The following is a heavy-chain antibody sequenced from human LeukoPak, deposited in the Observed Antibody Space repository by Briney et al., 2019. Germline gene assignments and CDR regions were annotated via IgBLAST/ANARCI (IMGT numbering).Heavy chain of an antibody. D-gene: IGHD2-2*01. J-gene: IGHJ5*02. V-gene: IGHV3-30*04. CDR2: ISSDAKNK. CDR1: GFTFSSYA. CDR3: ARGHTPAAPYNWFDP. Sequence: PGRSLSLSCAASGFTFSSYAMNWVRQTPGTGLEWVAVISSDAKNKYYADSVKGRFTISRDNAKNTLYLQMNSLRHEDTAVYYCARGHTPAAPYNWFDPWGQGTLVTVSS.